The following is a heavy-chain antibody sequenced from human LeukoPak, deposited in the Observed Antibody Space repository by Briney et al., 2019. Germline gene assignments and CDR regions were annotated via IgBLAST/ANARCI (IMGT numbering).Heavy chain of an antibody. CDR2: ISSSSRYI. CDR3: ARVTGDV. CDR1: GFTFSNYA. J-gene: IGHJ6*04. Sequence: PGGSLRLSCAASGFTFSNYALNWVRQAPGKGLEWVSSISSSSRYIYYADSMKGRFTISRDNAKNSLYLQMNSLRAEDTAVYYCARVTGDVWGKGTTVTISS. V-gene: IGHV3-21*01.